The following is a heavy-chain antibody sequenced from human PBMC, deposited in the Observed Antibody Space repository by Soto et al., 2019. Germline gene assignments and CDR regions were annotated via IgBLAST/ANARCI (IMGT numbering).Heavy chain of an antibody. D-gene: IGHD5-12*01. J-gene: IGHJ4*02. CDR1: GGSISSGGYY. CDR3: ARVRDGYNEDY. V-gene: IGHV4-31*03. Sequence: QVQLQESGPGLVKPSQTLSLICSVSGGSISSGGYYWSWIRQQPGKGLEWIGYIYITGSTYYNPSLQSRVTISENTSKNQYSLKLSSVTAADTAVYYCARVRDGYNEDYWGQGTLVTVSS. CDR2: IYITGST.